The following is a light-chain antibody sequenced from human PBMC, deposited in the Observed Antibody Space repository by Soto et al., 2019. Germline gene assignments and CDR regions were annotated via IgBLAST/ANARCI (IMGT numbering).Light chain of an antibody. CDR2: DVS. Sequence: QSVLTQPASVSGSPGQSITISCTGTSSDVGGYAYVSWYQQHPGKAPKLMICDVSNRPSGVSNRFSGSKSGNTASLTISGLQAEDEADYYSSSYTSGTTFVFGTGTKVTVL. CDR1: SSDVGGYAY. CDR3: SSYTSGTTFV. J-gene: IGLJ1*01. V-gene: IGLV2-14*01.